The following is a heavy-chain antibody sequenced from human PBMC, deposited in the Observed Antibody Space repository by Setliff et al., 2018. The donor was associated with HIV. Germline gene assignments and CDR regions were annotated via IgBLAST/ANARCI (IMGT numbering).Heavy chain of an antibody. V-gene: IGHV1-69*06. CDR3: ARGGTEGNFWTGYTYYYYMDL. CDR1: GGTFSSYA. CDR2: IIPLFGTT. D-gene: IGHD3-3*01. J-gene: IGHJ6*03. Sequence: GASVKVSCKPSGGTFSSYAINWVRQAPGQGLEWMGKIIPLFGTTNYAQTFQGRVTITADKSTSTAYMELSSLRSEDTAVYYCARGGTEGNFWTGYTYYYYMDLWGKGTTVTVSS.